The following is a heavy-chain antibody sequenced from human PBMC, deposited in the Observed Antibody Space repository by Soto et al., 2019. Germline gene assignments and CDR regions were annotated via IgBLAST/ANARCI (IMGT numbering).Heavy chain of an antibody. CDR3: ARDSTYDSSGFVCAY. CDR2: IFSGGST. J-gene: IGHJ4*02. V-gene: IGHV3-66*02. CDR1: GFTFNSYA. D-gene: IGHD3-22*01. Sequence: GGSLRLSCAASGFTFNSYAMSWVRQAPGEGQGLRSGKGLEWVSVIFSGGSTYYADSVKGRFTISRDNSKNTLYLQMNSLRAEDTAVYYCARDSTYDSSGFVCAYWGQGTLVTVSS.